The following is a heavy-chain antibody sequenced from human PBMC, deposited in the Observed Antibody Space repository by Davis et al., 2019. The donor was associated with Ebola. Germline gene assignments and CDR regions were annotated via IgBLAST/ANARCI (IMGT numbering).Heavy chain of an antibody. V-gene: IGHV1-2*04. CDR1: GYTFTGYC. D-gene: IGHD6-13*01. CDR2: INPNSGGT. CDR3: TPGYSSSQPGFDY. J-gene: IGHJ4*02. Sequence: ASVKVSCKASGYTFTGYCMHWVRQAPGQGLEWMGWINPNSGGTNYAQKFQGWVTMTRDTSISTAYMELSRLRSDDTAVYYCTPGYSSSQPGFDYWGQGTLVTVSS.